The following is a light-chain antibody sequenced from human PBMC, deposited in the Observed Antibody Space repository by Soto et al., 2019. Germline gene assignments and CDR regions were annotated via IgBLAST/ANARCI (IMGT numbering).Light chain of an antibody. J-gene: IGLJ3*02. V-gene: IGLV2-14*01. CDR3: SSYTSTGTWL. Sequence: QSVLTQPASVSGSPGQSITISCTGTSSDVGGYNYVSWYQQHPGKAPKLMIYEVSNRPSGVSNRFSGSKSGNTASLTISGLQAEDEADYCCSSYTSTGTWLFGGGTKLTVL. CDR2: EVS. CDR1: SSDVGGYNY.